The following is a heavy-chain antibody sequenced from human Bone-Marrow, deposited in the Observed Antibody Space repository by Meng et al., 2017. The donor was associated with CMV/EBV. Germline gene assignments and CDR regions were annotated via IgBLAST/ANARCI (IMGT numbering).Heavy chain of an antibody. CDR3: ARGGYTSVWS. J-gene: IGHJ5*02. CDR2: TYYRSKWNN. V-gene: IGHV6-1*01. CDR1: GDSVSSNSAA. D-gene: IGHD6-19*01. Sequence: ANSGDSVSSNSAAWNWIRQSPSRGLEWLGRTYYRSKWNNDYAASVKSRITIIPDTSKNEFSLQLNSVTPEDTAVYYCARGGYTSVWSWGQGTLVTVSS.